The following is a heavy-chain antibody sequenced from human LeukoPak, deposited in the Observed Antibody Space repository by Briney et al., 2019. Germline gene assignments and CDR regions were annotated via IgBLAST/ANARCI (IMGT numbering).Heavy chain of an antibody. CDR2: INESSSYSSSST. CDR3: AREPSIAVAGTGDYFDY. Sequence: GGSLRLSCAASGFTFSRYSMNWVRQAPGKGLEWVSSINESSSYSSSSTYYADSVKGRFTISRDNAKNSLYLHMNSLRADDTAMYYCAREPSIAVAGTGDYFDYWGQGTLVTVSS. D-gene: IGHD6-19*01. V-gene: IGHV3-21*01. J-gene: IGHJ4*02. CDR1: GFTFSRYS.